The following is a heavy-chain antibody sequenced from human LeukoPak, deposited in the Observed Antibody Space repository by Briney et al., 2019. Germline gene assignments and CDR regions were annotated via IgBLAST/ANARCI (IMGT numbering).Heavy chain of an antibody. CDR3: ARSLAYCGGDCYPSLGYYGMDV. D-gene: IGHD2-21*02. CDR1: GYTFTGYY. CDR2: INPNSGGT. J-gene: IGHJ6*02. V-gene: IGHV1-2*06. Sequence: ASVKVSCTASGYTFTGYYMHWVRQAPGQGLEWMGRINPNSGGTNYAQKFQGRVTMTRDTSISTAYMELSRLRSDDTAVYYCARSLAYCGGDCYPSLGYYGMDVWGQGTTVTVSS.